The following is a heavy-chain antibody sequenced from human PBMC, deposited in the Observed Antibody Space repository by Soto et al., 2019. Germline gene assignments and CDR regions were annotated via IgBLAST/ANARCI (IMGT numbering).Heavy chain of an antibody. V-gene: IGHV3-74*01. J-gene: IGHJ4*02. D-gene: IGHD6-13*01. CDR1: GFTFSNSW. CDR2: INSDGSST. CDR3: ASGLVEYSSSWYDY. Sequence: EVQLVESGGGLVQPGGSLRLSCAASGFTFSNSWMHWVRQAPGKGLVWVSCINSDGSSTSYADSVKGRFTISRDNAKNTLYLQMNSLRAEDTAVYYCASGLVEYSSSWYDYWGQGTLVTVSS.